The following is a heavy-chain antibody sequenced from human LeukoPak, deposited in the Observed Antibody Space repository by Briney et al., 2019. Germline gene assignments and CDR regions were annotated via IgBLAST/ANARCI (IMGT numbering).Heavy chain of an antibody. CDR2: IYYSGST. CDR1: GGSISSYY. V-gene: IGHV4-59*01. J-gene: IGHJ6*03. CDR3: ARDLAAGYYDSSGYYYYYYYYMDV. Sequence: SETLSLTCTVSGGSISSYYWSWIRQPPRKGLGWIGYIYYSGSTNYNPSLQSRVTISVDTSKNQFSLKLSSVTAAETAVYYCARDLAAGYYDSSGYYYYYYYYMDVWGKGTTVTVSS. D-gene: IGHD3-22*01.